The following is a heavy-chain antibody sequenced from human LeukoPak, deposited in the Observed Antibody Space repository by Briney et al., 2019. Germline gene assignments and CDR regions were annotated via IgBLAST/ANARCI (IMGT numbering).Heavy chain of an antibody. Sequence: SETLSLTCTVSGGSNSGYYWSWIRQPPGKALEWIGYIYYSGSTNYNPSLKSRVTISVDTSKNQFSLKLSSVTAADTAVYYCARSAAAGTFYYYGMDVWGQGTTVTVSS. D-gene: IGHD6-13*01. CDR2: IYYSGST. J-gene: IGHJ6*02. CDR1: GGSNSGYY. CDR3: ARSAAAGTFYYYGMDV. V-gene: IGHV4-59*01.